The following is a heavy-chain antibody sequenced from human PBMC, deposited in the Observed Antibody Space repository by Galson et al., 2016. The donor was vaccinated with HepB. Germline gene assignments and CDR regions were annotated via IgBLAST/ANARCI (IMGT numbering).Heavy chain of an antibody. CDR1: RFTFSRYG. V-gene: IGHV3-33*01. D-gene: IGHD5-18*01. Sequence: SLRLSCAASRFTFSRYGMHWVRQAPGQGLEWVAGIWYDGSNKYYADSVKGRFTISRDHAENSLSLQMDSLRPEDTGVYFCVRDSGGYRDGPQYYLDYWGQGTLVTVSS. CDR3: VRDSGGYRDGPQYYLDY. J-gene: IGHJ4*02. CDR2: IWYDGSNK.